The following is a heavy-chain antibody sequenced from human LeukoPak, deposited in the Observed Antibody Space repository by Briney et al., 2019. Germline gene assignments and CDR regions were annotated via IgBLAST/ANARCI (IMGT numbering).Heavy chain of an antibody. V-gene: IGHV3-23*01. CDR2: ISGSGGST. J-gene: IGHJ3*02. CDR1: GFTFSSYA. Sequence: GGSLRLSCAASGFTFSSYAMSWVRQAPGKGVEWVSAISGSGGSTYYADSVKGRFTISRDNSKNTLYLQMNSLRAEDTAVYYCAKGGPITMIVVVTVHDDFDIWGQGTMVTVSS. CDR3: AKGGPITMIVVVTVHDDFDI. D-gene: IGHD3-22*01.